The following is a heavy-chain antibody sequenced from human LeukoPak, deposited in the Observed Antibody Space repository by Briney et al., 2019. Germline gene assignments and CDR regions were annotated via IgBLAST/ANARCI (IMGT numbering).Heavy chain of an antibody. J-gene: IGHJ5*02. Sequence: SQTLSLTCTVYGGSFSGYYWSLIRQPPGKELEWIGEINHSGSTNYNPSLKSRVTISVDTSKNQFSLKLSSVTAADTAVYYCARYIAAHQNWFDPWGQGTLVTVSS. CDR3: ARYIAAHQNWFDP. V-gene: IGHV4-34*01. CDR2: INHSGST. D-gene: IGHD6-6*01. CDR1: GGSFSGYY.